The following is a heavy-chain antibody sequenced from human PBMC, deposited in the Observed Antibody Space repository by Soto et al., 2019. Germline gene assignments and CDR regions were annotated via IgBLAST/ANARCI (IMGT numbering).Heavy chain of an antibody. D-gene: IGHD5-12*01. Sequence: SETLSLTCAVYGGSFSGYYWSWIRQPPGKGLEWIGEINHSGSTNYNPSLKSRVTISVDTSKNQFSLKLSSVTAADTAVYYCARGLRFPTYYYYMDVWGKGTTVTVSS. CDR3: ARGLRFPTYYYYMDV. CDR2: INHSGST. CDR1: GGSFSGYY. J-gene: IGHJ6*03. V-gene: IGHV4-34*01.